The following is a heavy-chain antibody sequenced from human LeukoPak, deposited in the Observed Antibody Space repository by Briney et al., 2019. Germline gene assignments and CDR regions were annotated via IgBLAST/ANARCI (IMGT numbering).Heavy chain of an antibody. CDR3: AKGDFDY. CDR1: GITVSNNY. CDR2: AFSDGRT. V-gene: IGHV3-53*01. Sequence: PGGSLTLSCAASGITVSNNYMSWLPQAPGKELEWVSIAFSDGRTYYADSVKGRFTISRDSSKNTEFLQMNSLRGEDTADYYCAKGDFDYWGQGTLVTVSS. J-gene: IGHJ4*02.